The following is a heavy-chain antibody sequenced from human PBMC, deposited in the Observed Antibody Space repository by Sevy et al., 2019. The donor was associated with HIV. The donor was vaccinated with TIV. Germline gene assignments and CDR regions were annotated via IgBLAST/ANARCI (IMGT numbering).Heavy chain of an antibody. Sequence: GESLKISCQDSGDNSNTDWIAWVRQLPGKGLEYMGLVDPDDSDTRYSPYFQSQVIMSADEAIYTVYMQWNSLKASDSATYYCARLSNDGAYSDTYYYVMDVWGQGTTVTVSS. V-gene: IGHV5-51*01. D-gene: IGHD4-17*01. CDR1: GDNSNTDW. J-gene: IGHJ6*02. CDR2: VDPDDSDT. CDR3: ARLSNDGAYSDTYYYVMDV.